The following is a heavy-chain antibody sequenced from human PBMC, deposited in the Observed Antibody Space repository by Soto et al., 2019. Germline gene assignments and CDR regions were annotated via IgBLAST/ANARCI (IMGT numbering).Heavy chain of an antibody. Sequence: EVQLVESGGGLVQPGGSLRLSCAASGFTVSTDWMYWVRQATGKGLEWISVIRGGGKTFYADSVEGRFTISRDNSKNTVYLQMNGLRVVDTAMYYSVRENYYYGMDVWGQGTTVTVSS. CDR3: VRENYYYGMDV. CDR2: IRGGGKT. V-gene: IGHV3-66*01. CDR1: GFTVSTDW. J-gene: IGHJ6*02.